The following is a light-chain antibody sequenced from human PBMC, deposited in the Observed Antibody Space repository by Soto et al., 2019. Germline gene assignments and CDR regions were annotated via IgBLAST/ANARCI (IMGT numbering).Light chain of an antibody. J-gene: IGLJ2*01. CDR3: SSYTSGSTLDVL. CDR2: DVS. Sequence: QSALTQPASVSGSPGQSITISCTGTSSDVGYHNYVSWYQQHPGKAPKLMIYDVSDRPSGVSNRFSGSKSGNTASLTISGLQAEDEADYYGSSYTSGSTLDVLFGGGTKLTVL. CDR1: SSDVGYHNY. V-gene: IGLV2-14*03.